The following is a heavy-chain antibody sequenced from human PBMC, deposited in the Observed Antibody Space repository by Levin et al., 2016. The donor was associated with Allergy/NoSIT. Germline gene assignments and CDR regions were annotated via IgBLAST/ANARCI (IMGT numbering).Heavy chain of an antibody. V-gene: IGHV3-30-3*01. CDR3: ARDRDCSSTSCYNVFDI. Sequence: WIRQPPGRGLEWVAVISYDGSSQFYADSVKGRFTVSRDNSKKTLYLQMNSLRAEDTAVYYCARDRDCSSTSCYNVFDIWGQGTMVTVSS. CDR2: ISYDGSSQ. D-gene: IGHD2-2*02. J-gene: IGHJ3*02.